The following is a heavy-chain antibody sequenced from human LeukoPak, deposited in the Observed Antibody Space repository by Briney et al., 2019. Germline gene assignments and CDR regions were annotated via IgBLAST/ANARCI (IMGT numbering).Heavy chain of an antibody. Sequence: SETLSLTCTVSGGSVSSGSYYWSWIRQPPGTGLEWIGYIYYSGSTNYNPSLKSRVTISVDTSKNQFSLKLSSVTAADTAVYYCARGGYYYGSGSYYHYWGQGTLVTVSS. D-gene: IGHD3-10*01. CDR1: GGSVSSGSYY. CDR3: ARGGYYYGSGSYYHY. V-gene: IGHV4-61*01. J-gene: IGHJ4*02. CDR2: IYYSGST.